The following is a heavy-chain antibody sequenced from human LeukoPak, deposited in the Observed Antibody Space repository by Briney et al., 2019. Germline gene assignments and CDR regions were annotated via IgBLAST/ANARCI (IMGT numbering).Heavy chain of an antibody. D-gene: IGHD3-10*01. CDR3: GEDGEGGMGWGGMDV. CDR1: GFTFSSYA. V-gene: IGHV3-30*04. Sequence: GGSLRLSCAASGFTFSSYAMHWVRQAPGKGLEWVAVISYDGSNKYYADSVKGRFTISRDNSKNTLYLQMNSLRAEDTAVYYWGEDGEGGMGWGGMDVWGKGTRVTVPS. J-gene: IGHJ6*04. CDR2: ISYDGSNK.